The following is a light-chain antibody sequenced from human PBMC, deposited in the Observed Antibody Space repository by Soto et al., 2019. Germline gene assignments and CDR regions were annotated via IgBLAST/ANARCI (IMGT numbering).Light chain of an antibody. V-gene: IGKV3-20*01. CDR3: QQYRSSPPQYT. CDR2: GAS. CDR1: QSVSSGY. Sequence: EIVLTQSPGTLSLSPGERATLSCRASQSVSSGYLAWYQQKPGQAPRLLIYGASIRATGIPDRFSGSGAGTDFTLTISRLEPEDFAVYYCQQYRSSPPQYTFGQGTKLEIK. J-gene: IGKJ2*01.